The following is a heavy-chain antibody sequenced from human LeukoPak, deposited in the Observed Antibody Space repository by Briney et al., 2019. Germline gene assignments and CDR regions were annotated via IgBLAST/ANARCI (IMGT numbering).Heavy chain of an antibody. Sequence: PGGSLRLSCAASGFTFSSYGMNWVRQAPGKGLEWVSSISSSSSYIYYADSVKGRFTISRDNAKNSLYLQMNSLRAEDTAVYYCARRDRGGSYYFDYWGQGTLVTVSS. CDR2: ISSSSSYI. D-gene: IGHD1-26*01. CDR3: ARRDRGGSYYFDY. CDR1: GFTFSSYG. J-gene: IGHJ4*02. V-gene: IGHV3-21*01.